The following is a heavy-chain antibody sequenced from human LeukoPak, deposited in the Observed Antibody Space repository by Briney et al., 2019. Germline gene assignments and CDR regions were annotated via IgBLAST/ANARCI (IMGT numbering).Heavy chain of an antibody. Sequence: SETLSLTCTVSGYSISSGYYWGWIRQPPGKGLEWIGSIYYSGSTYYNPSLKSRVTISVDTSKNQFSLRLSSVTAADTAMYYCARPNWYDLHFDYWGQGTLVTVSS. V-gene: IGHV4-38-2*02. CDR3: ARPNWYDLHFDY. CDR1: GYSISSGYY. J-gene: IGHJ4*02. D-gene: IGHD1-1*01. CDR2: IYYSGST.